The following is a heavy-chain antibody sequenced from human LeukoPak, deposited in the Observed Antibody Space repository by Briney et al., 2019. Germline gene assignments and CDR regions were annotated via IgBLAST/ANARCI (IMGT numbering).Heavy chain of an antibody. Sequence: GGSLRLSCAASGFTFSSYAMHWVRQAPGKGLEWVAVISYDGSNKYYADSVKGRFTISRDNSKNTLYLQMNSLRAEDTAVYYCARDGPSVGGYCTNGACYFKSYFDYWGQGTLVTVSS. V-gene: IGHV3-30*04. CDR1: GFTFSSYA. D-gene: IGHD2-8*01. CDR3: ARDGPSVGGYCTNGACYFKSYFDY. J-gene: IGHJ4*02. CDR2: ISYDGSNK.